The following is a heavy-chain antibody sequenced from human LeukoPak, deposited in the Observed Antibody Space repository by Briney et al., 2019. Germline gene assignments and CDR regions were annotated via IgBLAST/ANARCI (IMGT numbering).Heavy chain of an antibody. V-gene: IGHV4-34*01. Sequence: SETLSLTCAVYGGSLSGYYWTWLRQPPGKGLEWIGEIHYSGRINYNPPLKSRVTISADTSNNHFSLKMNSVTAADTGVYYCSRGTDAYKCGNSWGQGTLVTVSS. CDR3: SRGTDAYKCGNS. J-gene: IGHJ4*02. CDR1: GGSLSGYY. D-gene: IGHD5-24*01. CDR2: IHYSGRI.